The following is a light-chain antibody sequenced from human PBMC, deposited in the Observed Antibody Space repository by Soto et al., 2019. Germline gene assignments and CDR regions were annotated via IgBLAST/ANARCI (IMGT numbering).Light chain of an antibody. CDR1: SSNIGSYY. CDR2: KND. V-gene: IGLV1-47*01. CDR3: AAWDDSLSVV. Sequence: QLVLTQPPSASGTPGQRVTISCSGSSSNIGSYYVYWYQQLPGTAPKLLIYKNDQRPSGVPDRFSGSKSGTSASLAISGLRSEDEADYYCAAWDDSLSVVFGGGTKLTVL. J-gene: IGLJ2*01.